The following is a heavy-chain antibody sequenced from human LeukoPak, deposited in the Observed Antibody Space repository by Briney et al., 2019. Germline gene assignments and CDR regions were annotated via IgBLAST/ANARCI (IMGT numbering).Heavy chain of an antibody. V-gene: IGHV3-30-3*02. CDR3: AKSGGFFDT. CDR1: GFTFSTYA. Sequence: GGSLRLSCAASGFTFSTYAMHWVRQAPGKGLEWVAVISYDGNNEYYADSVKGRFTISRDNGKNFLYLQMNSLRAEDTAVYYCAKSGGFFDTWGQGTLVTVSS. J-gene: IGHJ5*02. CDR2: ISYDGNNE. D-gene: IGHD1-26*01.